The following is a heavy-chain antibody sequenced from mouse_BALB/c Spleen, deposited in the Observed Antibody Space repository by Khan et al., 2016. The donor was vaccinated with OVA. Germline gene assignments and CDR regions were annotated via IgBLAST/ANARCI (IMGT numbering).Heavy chain of an antibody. D-gene: IGHD1-1*01. CDR2: LGHGSGST. CDR1: GYTFTSYW. V-gene: IGHV1S41*01. Sequence: DLVKPGASVKLSCKASGYTFTSYWIYWIKQRPGEGLEWIGRLGHGSGSTYYNEMFKDKATLTVDTSSSTYYIQLSSLSSEASAVYFYSRSNYYGGSLYAMDYWGQGTSVTVSS. CDR3: SRSNYYGGSLYAMDY. J-gene: IGHJ4*01.